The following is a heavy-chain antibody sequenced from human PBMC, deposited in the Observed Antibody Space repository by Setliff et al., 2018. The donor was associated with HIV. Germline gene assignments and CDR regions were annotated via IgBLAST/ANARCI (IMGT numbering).Heavy chain of an antibody. Sequence: PSETLSLPCTGSGDPISTYYWSWVRKPPGKGLEWIGYVYFSGSTSYSPSLRGRVTMSVDPSKNQFSLKLNSVTAADTAIYFCARGNYDTSDYYTNFYYYYMDVWGKGTAVTVSS. D-gene: IGHD3-22*01. CDR1: GDPISTYY. CDR2: VYFSGST. CDR3: ARGNYDTSDYYTNFYYYYMDV. J-gene: IGHJ6*03. V-gene: IGHV4-59*01.